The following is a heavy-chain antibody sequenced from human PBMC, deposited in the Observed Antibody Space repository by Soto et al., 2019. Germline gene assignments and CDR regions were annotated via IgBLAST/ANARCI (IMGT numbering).Heavy chain of an antibody. V-gene: IGHV1-46*01. CDR3: ARRNYYDSGGYSHDAFDI. D-gene: IGHD3-22*01. CDR1: GYTFTSYY. Sequence: GASVKVSCKASGYTFTSYYMHWVRQAPGQGLEWMGIINPSGGSTSYAQKFQGRVTMTRDTSTSTVYMELSSLRSEDTAVYYCARRNYYDSGGYSHDAFDIWGQGTMVTVSS. CDR2: INPSGGST. J-gene: IGHJ3*02.